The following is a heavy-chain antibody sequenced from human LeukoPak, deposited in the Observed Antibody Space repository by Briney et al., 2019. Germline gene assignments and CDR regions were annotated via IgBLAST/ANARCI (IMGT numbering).Heavy chain of an antibody. Sequence: ASVKVSCTASGYTFTGYYMHLVRQAPGQGLEWMGRINPNSGGTNYAQKFQGRVTMTRDTSISTAYMELSRLRSDDTAVYYCARESHVTREDSWGQGTLVIVSS. V-gene: IGHV1-2*06. D-gene: IGHD1-26*01. CDR2: INPNSGGT. CDR1: GYTFTGYY. J-gene: IGHJ4*02. CDR3: ARESHVTREDS.